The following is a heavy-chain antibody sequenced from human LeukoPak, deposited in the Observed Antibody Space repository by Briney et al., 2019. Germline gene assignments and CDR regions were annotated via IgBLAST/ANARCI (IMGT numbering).Heavy chain of an antibody. Sequence: GGSLRLSCAASGFTFSSHWMHWVRQPPGKGLVWVSRITSDGSSTNYADSVKGRFTISRDNAKNTLYLQMNSLKNEDTAVYYCAKDRVWNSFDSWGQGTLVTVSS. V-gene: IGHV3-74*01. J-gene: IGHJ4*02. CDR1: GFTFSSHW. CDR3: AKDRVWNSFDS. CDR2: ITSDGSST. D-gene: IGHD1-1*01.